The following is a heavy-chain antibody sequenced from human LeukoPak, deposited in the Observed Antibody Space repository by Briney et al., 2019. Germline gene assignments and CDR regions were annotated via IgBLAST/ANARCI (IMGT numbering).Heavy chain of an antibody. CDR3: ARDLLAYYYDSSGQDAFDI. CDR2: INPSGGST. V-gene: IGHV1-46*01. J-gene: IGHJ3*02. Sequence: ASVKVSCKASGYTFTSYYMHWVRQAPGQGLEWMGIINPSGGSTSYAQKFQGRVTMTRDMSTGTVYMELSSLRSEDTAVYYCARDLLAYYYDSSGQDAFDIWGQGTMVTVSS. CDR1: GYTFTSYY. D-gene: IGHD3-22*01.